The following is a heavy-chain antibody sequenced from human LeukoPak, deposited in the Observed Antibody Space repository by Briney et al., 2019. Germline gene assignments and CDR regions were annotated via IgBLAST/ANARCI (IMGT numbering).Heavy chain of an antibody. CDR2: ISHSGTT. Sequence: ETLSLTCAVYGGSLSGYNWNWIRQPPGKGMEWIAEISHSGTTQYNPSLKSRLTISVDTSNNQFSLKLTSVTAADTAVYYCVRYGDYWGQGTLVTVSS. D-gene: IGHD5-18*01. CDR3: VRYGDY. J-gene: IGHJ4*02. CDR1: GGSLSGYN. V-gene: IGHV4-34*01.